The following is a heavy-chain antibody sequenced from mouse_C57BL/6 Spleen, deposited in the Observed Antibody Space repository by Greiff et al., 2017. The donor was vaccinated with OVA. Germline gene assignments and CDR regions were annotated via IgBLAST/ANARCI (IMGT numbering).Heavy chain of an antibody. CDR3: ARDYYGSSYY. D-gene: IGHD1-1*01. CDR1: GFNIKDYY. Sequence: EVQLQQSGAELVKPGASVKLSCTASGFNIKDYYMHWVKQRTEQGLEWIGRIDPEDGENKYAPKFQGKATITEDTSSNTAYLQLSSLTSEDTAVYYCARDYYGSSYYWGQGTTLTVSS. J-gene: IGHJ2*01. CDR2: IDPEDGEN. V-gene: IGHV14-2*01.